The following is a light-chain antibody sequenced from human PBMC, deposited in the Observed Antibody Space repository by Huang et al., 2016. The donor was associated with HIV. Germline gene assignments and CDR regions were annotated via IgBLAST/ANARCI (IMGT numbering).Light chain of an antibody. CDR1: QNLFYSSNNKNS. Sequence: DIVMTQSPDSLAVSLGERATINCKSSQNLFYSSNNKNSLAWYQQRPGQPPKLRIYWASTRESGVPDRFSGSGSGTDVTLTISSLQAEDVAVYYCQQYYNTPSTFGQGTKLEIK. V-gene: IGKV4-1*01. CDR2: WAS. CDR3: QQYYNTPST. J-gene: IGKJ2*01.